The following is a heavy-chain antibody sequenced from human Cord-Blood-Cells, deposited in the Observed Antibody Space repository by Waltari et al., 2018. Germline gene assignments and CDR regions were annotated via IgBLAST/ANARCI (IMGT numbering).Heavy chain of an antibody. CDR2: IYYSGST. D-gene: IGHD3-22*01. J-gene: IGHJ4*02. V-gene: IGHV4-31*03. CDR1: GGSISSGGYY. Sequence: QVQLQESGPGLVKPSQTLSLTCTVSGGSISSGGYYWSCIRQHPGKGLEWIGYIYYSGSTYYNPSLKSRVTISVDTSKNQFSLKLSSVTAADTAVYYCARLDDSSGYYFDYWGQGTLVTVSS. CDR3: ARLDDSSGYYFDY.